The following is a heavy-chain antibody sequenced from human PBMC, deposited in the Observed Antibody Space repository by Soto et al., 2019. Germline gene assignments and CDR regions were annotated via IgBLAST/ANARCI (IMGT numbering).Heavy chain of an antibody. CDR2: ISSSSSYI. J-gene: IGHJ3*02. Sequence: GGSLRLSCVASGITFINHAMTWVRQAPGKGLEWVSSISSSSSYIYYADSVKGRFTISRDNAKNSLYLQMNSLRAEDTAVYYCATLVPAAIDDAFDIWGQGTMVTVSS. D-gene: IGHD2-2*01. CDR3: ATLVPAAIDDAFDI. CDR1: GITFINHA. V-gene: IGHV3-21*01.